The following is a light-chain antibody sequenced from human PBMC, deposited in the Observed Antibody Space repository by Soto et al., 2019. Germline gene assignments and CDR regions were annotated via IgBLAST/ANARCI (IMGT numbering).Light chain of an antibody. CDR1: QGISGL. CDR3: QQADSFPLT. Sequence: DIPMTQSPPSVSASVGDRVTITCRASQGISGLIAWYQHKPGRAPKLLIHGASSLQSGVPSRFSGSGSGTDFTLTITSLQPEDFATYFCQQADSFPLTFGGGTKVEIK. V-gene: IGKV1-12*01. J-gene: IGKJ4*01. CDR2: GAS.